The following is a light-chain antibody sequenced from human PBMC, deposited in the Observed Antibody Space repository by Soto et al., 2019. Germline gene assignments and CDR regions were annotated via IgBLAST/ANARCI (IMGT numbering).Light chain of an antibody. CDR2: DAS. V-gene: IGKV3-15*01. Sequence: EILVSQSTATLSGSPGERATLSCRASENVYGNVAWYQQKPGQAPSLLIYDASTRATDIPARFSGSGSGTDFTLTISSLQSADCAIYFCQHGRSFGQGAK. J-gene: IGKJ2*01. CDR1: ENVYGN. CDR3: QHGRS.